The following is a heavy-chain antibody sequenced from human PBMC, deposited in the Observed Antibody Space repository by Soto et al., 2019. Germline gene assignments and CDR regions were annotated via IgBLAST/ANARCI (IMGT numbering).Heavy chain of an antibody. D-gene: IGHD2-2*02. CDR2: ISYDGSTK. V-gene: IGHV3-30*03. CDR3: ARAPYRIVVVPAAINH. Sequence: GGSLRLSCVVSGFTFNNYDMHWVRQAPGKGLEWVTLISYDGSTKYYEDSVKGRFTISRDNAKNSLYLQMNSLRAEDTAVYYCARAPYRIVVVPAAINHWGQGTLVTVSS. CDR1: GFTFNNYD. J-gene: IGHJ5*02.